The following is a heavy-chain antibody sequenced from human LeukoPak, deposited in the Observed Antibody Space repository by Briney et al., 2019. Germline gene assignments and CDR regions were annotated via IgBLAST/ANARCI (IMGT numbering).Heavy chain of an antibody. CDR1: GYTFTDSY. CDR2: INPNSGDT. V-gene: IGHV1-2*02. CDR3: ARVSGWYDY. Sequence: ASVKVSCKASGYTFTDSYMHWVRQAPGQGLEWMGWINPNSGDTNYAQRFQGRVTMTRDTSISTAYMELSSLRSDDTAVYYCARVSGWYDYWGQGTLVTVSS. J-gene: IGHJ4*02. D-gene: IGHD6-19*01.